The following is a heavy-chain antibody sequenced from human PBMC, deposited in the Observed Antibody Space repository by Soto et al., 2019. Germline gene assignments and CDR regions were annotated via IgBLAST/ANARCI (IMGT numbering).Heavy chain of an antibody. Sequence: QVQPVESGGGVVQPGRSLRLSCAASGFTFSSYGMHWVRQAPGKGLEWVAVISYDGSNKYYADSVKGRFTISRDNSKNTLYLQMNSLRAEDTAVYYCAGGTVTRYYYYGMDVWGQGTTVTVSS. CDR1: GFTFSSYG. V-gene: IGHV3-30*03. CDR3: AGGTVTRYYYYGMDV. J-gene: IGHJ6*02. D-gene: IGHD4-17*01. CDR2: ISYDGSNK.